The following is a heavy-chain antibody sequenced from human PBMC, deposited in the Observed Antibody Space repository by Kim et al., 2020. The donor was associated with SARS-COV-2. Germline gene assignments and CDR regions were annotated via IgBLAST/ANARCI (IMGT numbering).Heavy chain of an antibody. D-gene: IGHD3-22*01. V-gene: IGHV3-48*02. J-gene: IGHJ6*02. CDR1: GFTFSSYS. CDR2: ISSSSSTI. Sequence: GGSLRLSCAASGFTFSSYSMNWVRQAPGKGLEWVSYISSSSSTIYYADSVKGRFTTSRDNAKNSLYLQMNSLRDEDTAVYYCARVVILEDYYGMDVWGQGTTVTVSS. CDR3: ARVVILEDYYGMDV.